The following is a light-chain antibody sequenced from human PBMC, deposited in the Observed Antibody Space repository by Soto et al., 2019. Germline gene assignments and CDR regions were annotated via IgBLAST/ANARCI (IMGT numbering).Light chain of an antibody. Sequence: EIVLTQSPDTVSLSTGERATLSCRASQTVNIRFLAWYQQKPGQAPRLLIYGASTRATGIPDRFSGSGSGTDFTLTISRLEPEDFVVYYCQQYGSSPLTFGGGTKVDIK. V-gene: IGKV3-20*01. CDR2: GAS. J-gene: IGKJ4*01. CDR3: QQYGSSPLT. CDR1: QTVNIRF.